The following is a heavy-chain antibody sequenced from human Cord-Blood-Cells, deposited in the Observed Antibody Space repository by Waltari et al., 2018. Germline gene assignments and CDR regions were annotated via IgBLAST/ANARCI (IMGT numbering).Heavy chain of an antibody. CDR1: GFSLSNARMG. Sequence: QVTLKESGPVLVKPTETLTLTCTVSGFSLSNARMGVSWIHHPPGKALEWLAHILSNAEKSNSTSLQSTLTISKDTSKTQVVLTMANMDPVDTVTYYCARISHSSSSNWFDPWGQGILLTVSS. CDR2: ILSNAEK. J-gene: IGHJ5*02. D-gene: IGHD6-6*01. V-gene: IGHV2-26*01. CDR3: ARISHSSSSNWFDP.